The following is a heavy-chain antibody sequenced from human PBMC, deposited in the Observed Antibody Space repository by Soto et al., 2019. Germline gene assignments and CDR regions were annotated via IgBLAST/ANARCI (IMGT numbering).Heavy chain of an antibody. J-gene: IGHJ6*02. CDR3: ARFPDCSSTSCYTRPYYYGMDV. CDR2: ISSSSSYI. V-gene: IGHV3-21*01. D-gene: IGHD2-2*02. Sequence: KPGGSLRLSCAASGFAFSSYSMNWVRQAPGKGLEWVSSISSSSSYIYYADSVKGRFTISRDNAKNSLYLQMNSLRAEDTAVYYCARFPDCSSTSCYTRPYYYGMDVWGQGTTVTVSS. CDR1: GFAFSSYS.